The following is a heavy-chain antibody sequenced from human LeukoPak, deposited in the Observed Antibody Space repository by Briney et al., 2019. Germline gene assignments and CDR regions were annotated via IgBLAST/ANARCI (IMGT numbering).Heavy chain of an antibody. D-gene: IGHD6-13*01. J-gene: IGHJ4*02. CDR1: RYTFTGYD. V-gene: IGHV1-8*01. Sequence: ASVKVSCKASRYTFTGYDINWVRQATGQGLEWMGWMNPNSGNTGYAQEFQGRITMTRNTSITTAYMELSSLISEDTAVYYCARGGGSSFPGDYWGQGTLVTVSS. CDR3: ARGGGSSFPGDY. CDR2: MNPNSGNT.